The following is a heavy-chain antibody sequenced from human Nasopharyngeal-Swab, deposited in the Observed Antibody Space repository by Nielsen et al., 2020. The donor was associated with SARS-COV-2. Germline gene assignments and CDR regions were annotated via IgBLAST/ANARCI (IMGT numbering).Heavy chain of an antibody. Sequence: ASVKVSCKASGYTFTGYYMHWVRQAPGQGLEWMGRINPNSCGTNYAQKFQGRVTMTRDTSISTAYMELSRLSSDDTAVYYCARLYCRGGSCYSSGGDDYWGQGTLVTVSS. CDR2: INPNSCGT. CDR3: ARLYCRGGSCYSSGGDDY. D-gene: IGHD2-15*01. J-gene: IGHJ4*02. V-gene: IGHV1-2*06. CDR1: GYTFTGYY.